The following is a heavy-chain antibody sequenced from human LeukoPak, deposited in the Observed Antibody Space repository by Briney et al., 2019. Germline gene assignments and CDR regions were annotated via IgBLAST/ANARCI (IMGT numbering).Heavy chain of an antibody. D-gene: IGHD2-2*01. CDR2: INDSGST. CDR3: AWGGYCSSTSCRTFDY. Sequence: SETLSLTCAVYGGSFSGYYWSWIRQPPGKGLEWRGEINDSGSTNYNPSLKSRVTISVDTSKNQFSLKLSFVTAADTAVYYCAWGGYCSSTSCRTFDYWGQETLVTVSS. V-gene: IGHV4-34*01. J-gene: IGHJ4*02. CDR1: GGSFSGYY.